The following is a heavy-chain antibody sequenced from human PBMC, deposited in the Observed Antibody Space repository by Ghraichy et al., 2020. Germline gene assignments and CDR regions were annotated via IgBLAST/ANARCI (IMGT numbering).Heavy chain of an antibody. CDR3: ARDSPLSPPSALRTTSCFDY. Sequence: GESLNISCAASGFTFSVFAMHWVRQAPGTGLEWVAVIWSDGSEKYYADSVNGRFTISRDSSKNTVYLQMDSLRADDTAVYYCARDSPLSPPSALRTTSCFDYWGLGTLVTVSS. CDR2: IWSDGSEK. D-gene: IGHD2-2*01. V-gene: IGHV3-33*01. J-gene: IGHJ4*02. CDR1: GFTFSVFA.